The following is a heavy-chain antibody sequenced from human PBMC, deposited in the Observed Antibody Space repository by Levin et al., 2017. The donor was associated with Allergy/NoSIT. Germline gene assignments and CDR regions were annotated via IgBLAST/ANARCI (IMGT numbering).Heavy chain of an antibody. J-gene: IGHJ4*02. Sequence: GGSLILSCAASEFTFSASNMNWVRQAPGKGLDWLAYISSSSDTEYYADSVRGRFTISRDNARSTLYLQMNNLRDEDTAIYYCATDDYYISGLPYWGQGTLVTVSS. CDR3: ATDDYYISGLPY. V-gene: IGHV3-48*02. D-gene: IGHD3-22*01. CDR2: ISSSSDTE. CDR1: EFTFSASN.